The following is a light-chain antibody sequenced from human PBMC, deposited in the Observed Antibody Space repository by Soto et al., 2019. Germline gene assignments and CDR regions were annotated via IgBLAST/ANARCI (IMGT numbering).Light chain of an antibody. J-gene: IGKJ1*01. CDR1: QGIRND. Sequence: DIHMTQSPSSLSASVGDRFSITCLASQGIRNDLAWFQQKPGKAPKLLIYDASSLESGVPSRFSGSGSGTEFTLTISSLQPDDFATYYCQQYNSYSRTFGQGTKVDI. CDR3: QQYNSYSRT. V-gene: IGKV1-17*01. CDR2: DAS.